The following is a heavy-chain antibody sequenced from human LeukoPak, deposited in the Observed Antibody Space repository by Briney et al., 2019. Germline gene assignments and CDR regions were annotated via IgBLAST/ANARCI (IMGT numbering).Heavy chain of an antibody. J-gene: IGHJ3*02. CDR3: VREYCSGGSCSDAFDI. CDR1: GFTFSSYG. Sequence: GGSLRLSCAASGFTFSSYGMHWVRQAPGKGLEWVAFIRYDGNNKYYADSVKGRFTISRDNAKNSLYLQMNSLRAEDTALYYCVREYCSGGSCSDAFDIWGQGTMVTVSS. V-gene: IGHV3-30*02. D-gene: IGHD2-15*01. CDR2: IRYDGNNK.